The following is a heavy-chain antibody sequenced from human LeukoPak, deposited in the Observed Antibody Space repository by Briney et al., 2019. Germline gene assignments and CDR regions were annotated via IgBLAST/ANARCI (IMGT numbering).Heavy chain of an antibody. CDR2: IYYSGST. V-gene: IGHV4-39*07. J-gene: IGHJ4*02. CDR1: GGSISSSSYY. CDR3: ARVARYCSSTSCYTTNYFDY. D-gene: IGHD2-2*02. Sequence: SETLSLTCTVSGGSISSSSYYWGWIRQPPGKGLEWIGSIYYSGSTYYNPSLKSRVTISVDTSKNQFSLKLSSVTAADTAVYYCARVARYCSSTSCYTTNYFDYWGQGTLVTVSS.